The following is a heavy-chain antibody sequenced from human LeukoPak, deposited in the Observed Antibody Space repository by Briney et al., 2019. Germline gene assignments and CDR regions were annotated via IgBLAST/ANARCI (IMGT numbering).Heavy chain of an antibody. Sequence: PSETLSLTCTVSGGSINSYYWSWIRQTPGMGLEWIGYIFSSGSTNYNPSLKSRVNFSVDMFKNQFSLNLSSVPAADTAVYYCARRAPLTMGPDVLDFWGQGTMVTVSS. D-gene: IGHD3-10*01. CDR3: ARRAPLTMGPDVLDF. J-gene: IGHJ3*01. V-gene: IGHV4-59*01. CDR2: IFSSGST. CDR1: GGSINSYY.